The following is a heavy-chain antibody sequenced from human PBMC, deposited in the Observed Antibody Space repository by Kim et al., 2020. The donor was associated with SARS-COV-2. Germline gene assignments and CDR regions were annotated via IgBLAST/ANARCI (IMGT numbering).Heavy chain of an antibody. D-gene: IGHD6-19*01. CDR3: ARESAGSPYYFDY. V-gene: IGHV3-53*01. J-gene: IGHJ4*02. Sequence: YADSVKGRFTISRDNSKNTLYLQMNSLRAEDTAVYYCARESAGSPYYFDYWGQGTLVTVSS.